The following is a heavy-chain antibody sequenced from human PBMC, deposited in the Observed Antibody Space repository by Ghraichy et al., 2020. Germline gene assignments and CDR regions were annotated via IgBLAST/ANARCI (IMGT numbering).Heavy chain of an antibody. Sequence: CEASGFSLNTHWMHWVRQAPGKGPMWVSRVNTDGSNTAYADSVRGRFTITRDKARNTMWLQMNSLRVDDTAVYYCVAATPSSDHWGQGTLVTVSS. CDR3: VAATPSSDH. V-gene: IGHV3-74*01. CDR2: VNTDGSNT. CDR1: GFSLNTHW. J-gene: IGHJ4*02. D-gene: IGHD6-25*01.